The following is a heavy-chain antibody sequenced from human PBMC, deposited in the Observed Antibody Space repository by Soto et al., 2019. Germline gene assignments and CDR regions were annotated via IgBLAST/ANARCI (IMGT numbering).Heavy chain of an antibody. CDR3: ATVLAVAGDYYGMDV. D-gene: IGHD6-19*01. J-gene: IGHJ6*02. V-gene: IGHV1-24*01. Sequence: QVQLVQSGAEVKKPGASVKVSCKVSGYTLTELSMHWVRQAPGKGLEWMGGFDPEDGETIYAQKFQGRVTMTEATSTDTAYMELSSLRSEDTAVYYCATVLAVAGDYYGMDVWGQGTTVTVSS. CDR1: GYTLTELS. CDR2: FDPEDGET.